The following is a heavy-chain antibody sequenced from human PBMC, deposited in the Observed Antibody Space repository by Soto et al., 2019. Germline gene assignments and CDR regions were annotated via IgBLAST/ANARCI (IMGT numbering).Heavy chain of an antibody. CDR3: TRGPRSTSTGTGAF. CDR2: INDDGIST. Sequence: GGSLRLSCAASGLTFSSYAMTWVRQAPGKGLQWVSRINDDGISTNYADSVKGRFTISRDNAKNTLYLQMNALRVEDTAVYYCTRGPRSTSTGTGAFWGQGTLVTVSS. D-gene: IGHD1-1*01. V-gene: IGHV3-74*01. J-gene: IGHJ4*02. CDR1: GLTFSSYA.